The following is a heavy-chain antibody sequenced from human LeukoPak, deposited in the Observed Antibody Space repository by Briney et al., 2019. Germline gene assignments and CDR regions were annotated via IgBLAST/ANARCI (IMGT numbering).Heavy chain of an antibody. V-gene: IGHV3-43*02. CDR2: ISGDDGKT. D-gene: IGHD3-9*01. CDR1: GFNIDGYV. J-gene: IGHJ5*02. CDR3: AKGRNRGDWLFDL. Sequence: PGGSLRLSCAASGFNIDGYVMHWIRQAPGKGQEWVSLISGDDGKTYYVDSLKGRFTVSRDNSKNSLFLQMNSLRIEDTALYYCAKGRNRGDWLFDLWGQGTPVTVSS.